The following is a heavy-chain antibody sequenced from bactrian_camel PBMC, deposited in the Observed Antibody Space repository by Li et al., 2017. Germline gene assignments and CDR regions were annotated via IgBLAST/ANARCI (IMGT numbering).Heavy chain of an antibody. D-gene: IGHD2*01. V-gene: IGHV3S1*01. CDR1: GFTFNNC. Sequence: QVQLVESGGSSAQPGESLRLSCAASGFTFNNCMAWFRQRPGNGREGVAATWTGGSNSYYADSVKGRITISVDYADRNTLYLEMNSLKPEDTAMYYCAAGAGRGYTPRCTPESTEFNAWDRGPRSPSP. CDR2: TWTGGSNS. J-gene: IGHJ4*01.